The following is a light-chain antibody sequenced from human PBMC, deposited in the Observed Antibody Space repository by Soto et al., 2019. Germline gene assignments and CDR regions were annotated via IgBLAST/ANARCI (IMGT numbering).Light chain of an antibody. J-gene: IGKJ5*01. CDR3: QQTYSTPIT. V-gene: IGKV1-39*01. CDR1: QSISRF. CDR2: GAS. Sequence: IQMTQSPSSLTASVGDRVTITCRASQSISRFLNWYQQKPGKAPKVLIYGASSFQSGVSSRISGSGFGTEFTLTISSLQLEDSATYYCQQTYSTPITFGQGTRLE.